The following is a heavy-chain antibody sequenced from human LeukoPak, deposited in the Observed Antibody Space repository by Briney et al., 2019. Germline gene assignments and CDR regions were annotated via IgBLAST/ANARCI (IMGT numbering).Heavy chain of an antibody. V-gene: IGHV4-34*01. J-gene: IGHJ4*02. D-gene: IGHD3-10*01. CDR2: INHSGST. CDR1: GGSFSGYY. Sequence: SETLSLTCAVYGGSFSGYYWSWIRQPPGKGLEWIGEINHSGSTNYNPSLKSRVTISVDTSKNQFSLKLSSVTAADTAVYYCARSPYGSGSYYGVYWGQGTLVTVSS. CDR3: ARSPYGSGSYYGVY.